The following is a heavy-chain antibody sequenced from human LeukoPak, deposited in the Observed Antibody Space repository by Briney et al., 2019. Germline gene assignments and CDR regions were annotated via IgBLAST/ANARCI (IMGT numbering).Heavy chain of an antibody. Sequence: ASVPVSCKASGYTFHNYYMHWVRQAPGQGREWMGWINPKNGGTNYARKSQDRVTMTRDTSISTVYMELSRLTSDDTAVYYCARVGWSGSWSLNLDYWGQGTLVTVSS. CDR3: ARVGWSGSWSLNLDY. D-gene: IGHD3-10*01. J-gene: IGHJ4*02. CDR2: INPKNGGT. V-gene: IGHV1-2*02. CDR1: GYTFHNYY.